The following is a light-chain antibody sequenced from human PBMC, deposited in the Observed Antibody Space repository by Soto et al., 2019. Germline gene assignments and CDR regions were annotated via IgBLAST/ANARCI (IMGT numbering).Light chain of an antibody. CDR2: EGS. CDR1: SSDVGTYYL. Sequence: QSALTQPASVSGSPGQSITISCTGTSSDVGTYYLVSWYQRHPGKAPKLMIYEGSKRPSGVSNRFSGSKSGNTASLTISGLQAEDEADYYCCSYAGSSTFVFGTGTQLTVL. CDR3: CSYAGSSTFV. V-gene: IGLV2-23*01. J-gene: IGLJ1*01.